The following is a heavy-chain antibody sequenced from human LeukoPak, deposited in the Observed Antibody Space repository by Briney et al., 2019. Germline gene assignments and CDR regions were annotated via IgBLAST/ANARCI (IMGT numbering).Heavy chain of an antibody. D-gene: IGHD2-2*01. J-gene: IGHJ5*02. CDR2: ISGSGGST. Sequence: GGSLRLSCAASGFTFSSYAMSWVRQAPGKGLEWVSGISGSGGSTYYADSVKGRFTISRDNSKNTLYLQMNSLRAEDTAVYYCAAALGYCSSTSCYSMPDWFDPWGQGTLVTVSS. CDR3: AAALGYCSSTSCYSMPDWFDP. CDR1: GFTFSSYA. V-gene: IGHV3-23*01.